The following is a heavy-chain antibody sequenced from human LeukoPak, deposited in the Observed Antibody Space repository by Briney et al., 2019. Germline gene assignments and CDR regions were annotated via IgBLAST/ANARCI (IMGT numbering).Heavy chain of an antibody. Sequence: SSETLSLTCTVSGVSISGSTYEWNWIRQPPGRGLEWIGHIYDSGTTNYNPSLGSRVSISVDRSNNRFSLRLPSVTSADTAVYYCARSLDSWGQGTLVTVSP. D-gene: IGHD3-16*01. CDR2: IYDSGTT. CDR1: GVSISGSTYE. V-gene: IGHV4-61*01. CDR3: ARSLDS. J-gene: IGHJ5*01.